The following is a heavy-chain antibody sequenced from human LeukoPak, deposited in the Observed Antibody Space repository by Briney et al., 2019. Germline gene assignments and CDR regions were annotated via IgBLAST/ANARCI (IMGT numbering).Heavy chain of an antibody. CDR3: AKALNYDSSGPDY. J-gene: IGHJ4*02. CDR2: IYSGGST. CDR1: GFTVSNNY. V-gene: IGHV3-53*05. D-gene: IGHD3-22*01. Sequence: GGSLRLSCVVSGFTVSNNYMSWVRQAPRKGLEWVSLIYSGGSTYYADSVKGRFTISRDNSKNSLYLQMNSLRTEDTALYYCAKALNYDSSGPDYWGQGTLVTVSS.